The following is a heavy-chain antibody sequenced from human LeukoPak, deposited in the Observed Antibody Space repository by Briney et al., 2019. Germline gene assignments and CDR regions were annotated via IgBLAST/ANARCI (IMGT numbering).Heavy chain of an antibody. V-gene: IGHV3-23*01. CDR2: SRGNGAVT. CDR3: AKDYDPAGLRWVDS. CDR1: GCTFGNYA. Sequence: GGSLILHCAASGCTFGNYAMNWVREAAGKGQESLSTSRGNGAVTVDADSWQGRFTISRHNSKNTLAVQMNSLKAEDTGGHCCAKDYDPAGLRWVDSWGQGPLVSVSS. D-gene: IGHD2-2*01. J-gene: IGHJ4*02.